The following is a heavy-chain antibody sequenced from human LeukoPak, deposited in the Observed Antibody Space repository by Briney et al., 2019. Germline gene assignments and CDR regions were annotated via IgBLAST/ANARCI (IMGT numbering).Heavy chain of an antibody. CDR1: GYSISSGYY. J-gene: IGHJ4*02. CDR2: IYHSGST. V-gene: IGHV4-38-2*02. CDR3: ASGGNDPGTSDY. Sequence: PSETLSLTCTVSGYSISSGYYWGWIRQPPGKGLEWIGSIYHSGSTYYNPSLKSRVTTSVATSKNQFSLKLSSVTAADTAVYYCASGGNDPGTSDYWGQGTLVTVSS. D-gene: IGHD3-16*01.